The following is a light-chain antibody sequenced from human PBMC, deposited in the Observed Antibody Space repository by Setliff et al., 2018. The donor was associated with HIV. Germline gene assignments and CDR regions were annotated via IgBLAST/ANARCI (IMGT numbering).Light chain of an antibody. J-gene: IGLJ3*02. V-gene: IGLV1-40*01. CDR2: GST. CDR1: SSNIGAGYD. Sequence: QSALTQPPSVSGAPGRQIAVSCTGTSSNIGAGYDVQWYQVVPGSAPKLVIFGSTNRRSGVPDRFSGFKSDTSASLAISWLQADDEGDYYCGTWDSSLSAVFGGGTKVTVL. CDR3: GTWDSSLSAV.